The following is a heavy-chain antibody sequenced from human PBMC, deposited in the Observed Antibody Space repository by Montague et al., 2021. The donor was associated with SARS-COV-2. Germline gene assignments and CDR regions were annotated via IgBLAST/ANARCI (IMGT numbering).Heavy chain of an antibody. D-gene: IGHD3-10*01. CDR3: AREFEGYFDL. Sequence: SETLSLTCTVSGGSIGNWSYYWGWVRQRRGKGREWIAILDDTGGAFYNPSLMRRVTNSFDTSKNQSSLNLASVTAEYTAVYPPAREFEGYFDLWGRGTLVTVSS. CDR2: LDDTGGA. CDR1: GGSIGNWSYY. V-gene: IGHV4-39*07. J-gene: IGHJ2*01.